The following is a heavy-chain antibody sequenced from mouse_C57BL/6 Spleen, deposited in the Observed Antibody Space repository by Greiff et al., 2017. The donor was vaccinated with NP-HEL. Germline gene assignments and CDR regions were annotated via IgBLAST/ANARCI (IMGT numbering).Heavy chain of an antibody. V-gene: IGHV3-6*01. D-gene: IGHD2-5*01. CDR2: ISYDGSN. Sequence: DVKLQESGPGLVKPSQSLSLTCSVTGYSITSGYYWNWIRQFPGNKLEWMGYISYDGSNNYNPSLKNRISITRDTSKNQFFLKLNSVTTEDTATYYCARVYYSNYEGYFDVWGTGTTVTVSS. CDR1: GYSITSGYY. J-gene: IGHJ1*03. CDR3: ARVYYSNYEGYFDV.